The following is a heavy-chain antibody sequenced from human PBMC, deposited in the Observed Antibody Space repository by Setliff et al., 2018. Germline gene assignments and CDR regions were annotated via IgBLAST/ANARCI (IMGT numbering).Heavy chain of an antibody. J-gene: IGHJ6*03. V-gene: IGHV4-61*05. D-gene: IGHD3-10*01. CDR2: FYHSAST. CDR3: ARSHYYASGNSHYYYMDV. CDR1: GDSISSNSHY. Sequence: SETLSLTCIVSGDSISSNSHYWGWIRQPPGKALEWIGYFYHSASTNYNPSLKGRVTMSADTSKKQLYLSLTSVSVADTAMYYCARSHYYASGNSHYYYMDVWGKGTAVTVSS.